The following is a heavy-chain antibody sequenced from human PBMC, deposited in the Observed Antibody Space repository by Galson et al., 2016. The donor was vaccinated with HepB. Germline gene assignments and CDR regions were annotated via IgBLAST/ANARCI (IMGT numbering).Heavy chain of an antibody. CDR3: ARGRTLAARLAFDP. D-gene: IGHD6-6*01. V-gene: IGHV4-4*02. J-gene: IGHJ5*02. CDR1: GGSISSRNW. CDR2: IFHSGDT. Sequence: ETLSLTCSVSGGSISSRNWWSWVRQSPGKGLEWIGEIFHSGDTNYNPSLKERVTLSIDESRSHFSLKLSSVTAADTAGYYCARGRTLAARLAFDPWGPGTLVTVSS.